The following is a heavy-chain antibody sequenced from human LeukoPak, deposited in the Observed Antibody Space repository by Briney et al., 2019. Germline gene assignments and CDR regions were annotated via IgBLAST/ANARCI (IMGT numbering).Heavy chain of an antibody. CDR2: MNPNSGNT. Sequence: VKVSCKASGYTFTSYDINWVRQATGQGLEWMGWMNPNSGNTGYAQKFQGRVTMTRNTSISTAYMELRSLRSDDTAVYYCARAYYYDSSGYLYPFDYWGQGTLVTVSS. D-gene: IGHD3-22*01. CDR1: GYTFTSYD. J-gene: IGHJ4*02. CDR3: ARAYYYDSSGYLYPFDY. V-gene: IGHV1-8*01.